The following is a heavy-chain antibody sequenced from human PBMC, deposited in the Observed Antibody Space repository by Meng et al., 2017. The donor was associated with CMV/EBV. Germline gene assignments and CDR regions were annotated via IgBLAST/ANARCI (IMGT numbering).Heavy chain of an antibody. CDR1: GCTFSSYA. Sequence: SVKVSCKASGCTFSSYAISWVRQAPGQGLEWMGGIIPILGIANYAQKFQGRVTITADKSTSTAYMELSSLRSEDTAVYYCARENGVAGVEHFDYWGQGTLVTVSS. CDR3: ARENGVAGVEHFDY. D-gene: IGHD3-3*01. V-gene: IGHV1-69*10. J-gene: IGHJ4*02. CDR2: IIPILGIA.